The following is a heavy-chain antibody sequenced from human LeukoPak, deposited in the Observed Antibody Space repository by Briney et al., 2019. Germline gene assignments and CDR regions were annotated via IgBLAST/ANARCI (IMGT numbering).Heavy chain of an antibody. CDR2: IIPIFGTA. D-gene: IGHD4-17*01. CDR1: GGTFSSYA. J-gene: IGHJ4*02. Sequence: EASVKVSCKASGGTFSSYAISWVRQAPGQGLEWMGGIIPIFGTANYAQKFQGRVTITADKSTSTAYMELSSLRSEDTAVYYCARNRYDYGDYAADYWGQGTLVTVSS. CDR3: ARNRYDYGDYAADY. V-gene: IGHV1-69*06.